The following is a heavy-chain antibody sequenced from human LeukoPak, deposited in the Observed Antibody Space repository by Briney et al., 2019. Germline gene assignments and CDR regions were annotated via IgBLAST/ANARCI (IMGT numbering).Heavy chain of an antibody. J-gene: IGHJ4*02. D-gene: IGHD3-22*01. CDR2: IYSGGST. Sequence: GGSLRLSCAASGFTFSSYAMSWVRQAPGKGLEWVSVIYSGGSTYYADSVKGRFTISRDNSKNTLYLQMNSLRAEDTAVYYCARAPEDSSGYFDYWGQGTLVTVSS. CDR3: ARAPEDSSGYFDY. CDR1: GFTFSSYA. V-gene: IGHV3-53*01.